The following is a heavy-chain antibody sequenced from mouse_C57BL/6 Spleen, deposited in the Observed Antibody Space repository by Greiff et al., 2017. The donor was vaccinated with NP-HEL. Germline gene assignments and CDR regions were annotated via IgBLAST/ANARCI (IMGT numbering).Heavy chain of an antibody. V-gene: IGHV1-72*01. D-gene: IGHD3-2*02. CDR3: ERDSSGYDGYAMDY. J-gene: IGHJ4*01. CDR1: GYTFTSYC. CDR2: IDPNSGGT. Sequence: QVQLKQPGAELVKPGASVKLSCKASGYTFTSYCMHWVKQRPGRGLEWIGRIDPNSGGTKYNAKFKSKATLTVDKPSSTAYMQLSSLTSEDSAVYDCERDSSGYDGYAMDYWGQGTSVTVSS.